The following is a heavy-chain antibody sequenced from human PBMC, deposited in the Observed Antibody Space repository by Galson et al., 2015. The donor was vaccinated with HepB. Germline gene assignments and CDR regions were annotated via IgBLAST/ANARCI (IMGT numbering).Heavy chain of an antibody. J-gene: IGHJ6*02. D-gene: IGHD6-19*01. CDR3: ARDQNEWLVYYYYGMDV. Sequence: SVKVSCKASGCTFTSYGISWVRQAPGQGLEWMGWISAYNGNTNYAQKLQGRVTMTTDTSTSTAYMELRSLRSDDTAVYYCARDQNEWLVYYYYGMDVWGQGTTVTVSS. V-gene: IGHV1-18*04. CDR2: ISAYNGNT. CDR1: GCTFTSYG.